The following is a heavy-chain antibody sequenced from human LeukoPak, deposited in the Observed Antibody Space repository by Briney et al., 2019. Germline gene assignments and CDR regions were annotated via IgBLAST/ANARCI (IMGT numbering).Heavy chain of an antibody. Sequence: GGSLRLSCAASGFTLRYGMSWVRQAPGRGLEWVSAVSGSGGSTDYADSVKGRFAISRDTSKDTMYLQLNSLRPEDTAVYYCARVISGTPNWFDPWGQGTLVTVSS. CDR2: VSGSGGST. D-gene: IGHD1-20*01. J-gene: IGHJ5*02. V-gene: IGHV3-23*01. CDR1: GFTLRYG. CDR3: ARVISGTPNWFDP.